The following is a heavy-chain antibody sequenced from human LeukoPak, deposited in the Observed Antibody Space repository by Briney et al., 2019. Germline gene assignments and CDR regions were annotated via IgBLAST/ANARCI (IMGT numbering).Heavy chain of an antibody. J-gene: IGHJ6*03. CDR2: INQEGSEK. Sequence: PGGTLRLSCAASGFTFSSYWMSWVRQAPGKGLEWVANINQEGSEKYYVDSVKGRFTISRDNAKNSLFLQMNSLRAEDTAVYYCARAPGYNDYYFMDVWGRATTVTISS. D-gene: IGHD1-14*01. CDR1: GFTFSSYW. CDR3: ARAPGYNDYYFMDV. V-gene: IGHV3-7*01.